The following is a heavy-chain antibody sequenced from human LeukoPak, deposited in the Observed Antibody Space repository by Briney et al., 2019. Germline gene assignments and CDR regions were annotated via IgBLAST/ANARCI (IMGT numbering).Heavy chain of an antibody. V-gene: IGHV3-48*01. J-gene: IGHJ4*02. CDR3: ARDFGSGRRWFDY. CDR1: GYTFSSYG. Sequence: GGSLRLSCAASGYTFSSYGMSWVRQAPGKGLEWISYISSSGTTIYYADSVKGRFTISRDNAKNSLSLQMNGLRADDTAVYYCARDFGSGRRWFDYWGRGTLVTVSS. CDR2: ISSSGTTI. D-gene: IGHD4-23*01.